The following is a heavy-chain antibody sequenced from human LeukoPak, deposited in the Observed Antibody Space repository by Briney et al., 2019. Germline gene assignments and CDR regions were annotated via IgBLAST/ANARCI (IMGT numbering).Heavy chain of an antibody. J-gene: IGHJ3*02. CDR3: ARGIASTSYDAFDI. V-gene: IGHV3-11*04. Sequence: PGGSLRLSCAASGFIFSDYYMSWIRQAPGKGLEWVSYISSSGSTIYYADSVKGRFTISRDNAKNSLYLQMNSLRAEDTAVYYCARGIASTSYDAFDIWGQGTMVTVSS. CDR2: ISSSGSTI. D-gene: IGHD2-2*01. CDR1: GFIFSDYY.